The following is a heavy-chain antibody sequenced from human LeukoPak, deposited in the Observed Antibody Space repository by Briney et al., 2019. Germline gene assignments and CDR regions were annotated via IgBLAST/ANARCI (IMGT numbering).Heavy chain of an antibody. J-gene: IGHJ4*02. CDR1: GFTVSSNY. CDR2: IYSGGST. Sequence: GGSLRLSCAASGFTVSSNYISWVRQAPGKGLEWVSVIYSGGSTYYAESVKGRFTISRDNSKNTLYLQMNSLRAEDTAAYYCARDRSSGSRVEFFFDYWGQGTLVTVTS. V-gene: IGHV3-66*02. CDR3: ARDRSSGSRVEFFFDY. D-gene: IGHD6-19*01.